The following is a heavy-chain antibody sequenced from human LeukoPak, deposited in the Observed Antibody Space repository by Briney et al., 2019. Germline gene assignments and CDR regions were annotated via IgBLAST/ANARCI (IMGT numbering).Heavy chain of an antibody. CDR2: ISGGSNYI. CDR1: GLIFSNHY. J-gene: IGHJ4*02. D-gene: IGHD3-10*01. V-gene: IGHV3-11*03. CDR3: ATGSQIREADY. Sequence: GGSLRLSCAVSGLIFSNHYMGWVRQAPEKGLEWVSYISGGSNYINYADSVRGRFTISRDNAKNSLYLQMSSLRAEDTAVYYCATGSQIREADYWGQGTLVTVSS.